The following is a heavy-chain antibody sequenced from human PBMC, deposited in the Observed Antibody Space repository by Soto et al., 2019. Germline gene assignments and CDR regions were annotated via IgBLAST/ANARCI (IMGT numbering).Heavy chain of an antibody. V-gene: IGHV1-69*02. J-gene: IGHJ5*02. CDR1: GGTFSSYT. D-gene: IGHD3-22*01. CDR2: VIPILGIA. CDR3: ARPIQYYFDTSAQSAWFDP. Sequence: SVKVSCKASGGTFSSYTISWVRQAPGQGLEWMGRVIPILGIANYAQKFQGRVTITADESTSTAYMELSSLRSEDTAVYYCARPIQYYFDTSAQSAWFDPWGQGTLVTVSS.